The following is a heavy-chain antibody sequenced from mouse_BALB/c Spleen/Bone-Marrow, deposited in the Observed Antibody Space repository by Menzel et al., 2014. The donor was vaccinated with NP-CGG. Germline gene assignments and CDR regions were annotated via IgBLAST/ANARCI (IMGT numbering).Heavy chain of an antibody. J-gene: IGHJ2*01. CDR2: IRNIANGYTT. CDR3: ARDSRSTVSHFDY. D-gene: IGHD1-1*01. Sequence: EVKLVESGGGLVQPGGSLRLSCATSGFTFTDYYMNWVRQPPGKALEWLGFIRNIANGYTTEYSASVKGRYTISRDNSQSILYLQMNTLRAEDSATYYCARDSRSTVSHFDYWGQGTTLTVSS. V-gene: IGHV7-3*02. CDR1: GFTFTDYY.